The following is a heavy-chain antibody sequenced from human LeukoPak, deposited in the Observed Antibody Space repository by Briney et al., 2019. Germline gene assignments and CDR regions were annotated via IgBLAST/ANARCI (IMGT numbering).Heavy chain of an antibody. Sequence: GGSLRLSCAASGFTFSSYSMNWVRQAPGKGLEWVSYISSSSSTIYYADSVKGRFTISRDNAKNSPYLQMNSLRDEDTAVYYCARSREPPYFDYWGQGTLVTVSS. J-gene: IGHJ4*02. V-gene: IGHV3-48*02. D-gene: IGHD1-26*01. CDR1: GFTFSSYS. CDR2: ISSSSSTI. CDR3: ARSREPPYFDY.